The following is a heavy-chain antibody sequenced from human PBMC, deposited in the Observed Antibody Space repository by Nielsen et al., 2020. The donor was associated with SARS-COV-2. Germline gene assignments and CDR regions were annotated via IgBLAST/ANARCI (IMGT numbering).Heavy chain of an antibody. CDR3: ATGTVVRGERPNWFDP. D-gene: IGHD3-10*01. CDR2: INPNSGGT. CDR1: GYTFTGYY. J-gene: IGHJ5*02. V-gene: IGHV1-2*06. Sequence: ASVKVSCKASGYTFTGYYMHWVRQAPGQGLEWMGRINPNSGGTNYAQKFQGRVTMTEDTSTDTAYMELSSLRSEDTAVYYCATGTVVRGERPNWFDPWGQGTLVTVSS.